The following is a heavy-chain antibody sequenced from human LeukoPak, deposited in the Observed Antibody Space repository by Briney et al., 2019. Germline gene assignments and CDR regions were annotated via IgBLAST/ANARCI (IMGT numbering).Heavy chain of an antibody. D-gene: IGHD2-2*01. CDR1: GYTFTSYG. J-gene: IGHJ4*02. CDR2: ISAYNGNT. Sequence: GASVKVSCKASGYTFTSYGISWVRQAPGQGLEWMGWISAYNGNTNYAQKLQGRVTMTTDTSTSTAYMELRSLRSDDTAVYYCARAGRYCSSTSCLYFDYWSQGTLVTVSS. CDR3: ARAGRYCSSTSCLYFDY. V-gene: IGHV1-18*01.